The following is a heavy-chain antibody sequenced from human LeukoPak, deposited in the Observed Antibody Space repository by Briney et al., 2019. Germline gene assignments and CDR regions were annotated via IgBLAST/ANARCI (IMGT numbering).Heavy chain of an antibody. J-gene: IGHJ4*02. D-gene: IGHD3-10*01. CDR1: GGSFSGYY. CDR3: ARGWAYYYGSGRKKALDY. V-gene: IGHV4-34*01. Sequence: SPSETLSLTCAVYGGSFSGYYWSWIRQPPGKWLEWIGEINHSGSTNYTPSLKSRVTISVDTSKNHFSLKLSSVTAADTAVYYCARGWAYYYGSGRKKALDYWGQGTLVTVSS. CDR2: INHSGST.